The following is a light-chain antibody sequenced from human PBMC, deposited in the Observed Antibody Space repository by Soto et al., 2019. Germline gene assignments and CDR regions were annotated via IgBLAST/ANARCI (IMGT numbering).Light chain of an antibody. CDR2: EDN. Sequence: NFMLTQPHSVSASPGTTVTISCTGSGGSIASNYVQWYQQRPGSAPTTVIYEDNQRPSGVPDRFSGSIDSSSNSASLTISGLEAEDEADYYCQSYDDSNVIFGGGTKVTVL. J-gene: IGLJ2*01. CDR1: GGSIASNY. CDR3: QSYDDSNVI. V-gene: IGLV6-57*02.